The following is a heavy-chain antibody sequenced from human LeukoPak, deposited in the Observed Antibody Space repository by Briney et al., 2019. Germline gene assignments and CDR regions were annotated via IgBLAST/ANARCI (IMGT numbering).Heavy chain of an antibody. D-gene: IGHD2-15*01. J-gene: IGHJ4*02. Sequence: GASVKVSCKASGYTFTGYYMHWVRQAPGQGLEWMGWINPNSGGTSYAQKFQGRVTMTRDTSISTAYMELSRLRSDDTAVYYCARDVGDWAYFDYWGQGTLVTVSS. CDR3: ARDVGDWAYFDY. CDR2: INPNSGGT. CDR1: GYTFTGYY. V-gene: IGHV1-2*02.